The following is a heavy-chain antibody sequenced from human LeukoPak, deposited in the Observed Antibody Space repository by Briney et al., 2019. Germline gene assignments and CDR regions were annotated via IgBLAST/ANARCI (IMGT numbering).Heavy chain of an antibody. CDR3: AKDHGTAVAGFYY. CDR1: GFSLSTYG. J-gene: IGHJ4*02. V-gene: IGHV3-23*01. CDR2: ITGTGGST. D-gene: IGHD6-19*01. Sequence: PGASLRLSCAASGFSLSTYGVSWVRQPPGKGLEWVSGITGTGGSTYYADSMKGRFTVSRDTSKNTLYLQMNSLRAEDTAIYYCAKDHGTAVAGFYYWGQGTLVTVSS.